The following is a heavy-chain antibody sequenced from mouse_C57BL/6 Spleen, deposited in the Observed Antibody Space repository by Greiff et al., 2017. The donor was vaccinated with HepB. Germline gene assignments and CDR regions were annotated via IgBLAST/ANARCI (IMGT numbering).Heavy chain of an antibody. J-gene: IGHJ3*01. CDR1: GFTFSSYA. CDR2: ISDGGSYT. Sequence: EVQGVESGGGLVKPGGSLKLSCAASGFTFSSYAMSWVRQTPEKRLEWVATISDGGSYTYYPDNVKGRFTISRDNAKNNLYLQMSHLKSEDTAMYYCARFKAWFAYWGQGTLVTVSA. V-gene: IGHV5-4*01. CDR3: ARFKAWFAY.